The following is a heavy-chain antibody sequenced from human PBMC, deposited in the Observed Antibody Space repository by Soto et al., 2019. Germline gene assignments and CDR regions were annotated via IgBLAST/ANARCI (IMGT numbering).Heavy chain of an antibody. D-gene: IGHD3-9*01. Sequence: PLVTLCVTWSVAWGTSVGLYGSCILKHKGKGLEWIGYIYYSGSTNYNPSLKSRVTISVDTSKNQFFLKLSSVTAADTAVFYCARGAYGISNTGSVFAYRGQRTPVTVS. CDR2: IYYSGST. V-gene: IGHV4-59*11. J-gene: IGHJ1*01. CDR1: WGTSVGLY. CDR3: ARGAYGISNTGSVFAY.